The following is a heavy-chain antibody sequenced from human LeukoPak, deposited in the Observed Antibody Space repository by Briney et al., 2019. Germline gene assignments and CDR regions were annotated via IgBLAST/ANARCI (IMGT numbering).Heavy chain of an antibody. Sequence: SETLSLTCTVSGSSINNGFSYWSWIRQSPGKGLERIGHISYTGSTSYSPSLKSRVTISVDRSKNQFSLKLSSLTAADTAVYYCAREEECSGGSCYSYGWFDPWGQGTLVIVSS. CDR3: AREEECSGGSCYSYGWFDP. V-gene: IGHV4-61*01. D-gene: IGHD2-15*01. CDR2: ISYTGST. J-gene: IGHJ5*02. CDR1: GSSINNGFSY.